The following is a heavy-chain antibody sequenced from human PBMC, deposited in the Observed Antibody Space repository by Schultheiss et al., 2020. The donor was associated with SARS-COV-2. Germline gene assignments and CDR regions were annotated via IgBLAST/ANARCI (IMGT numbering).Heavy chain of an antibody. CDR3: AREEARGMDV. CDR2: IYYSGST. D-gene: IGHD5-12*01. Sequence: SETLSLTCSVSGGSIDTVSYYWGWIRRPPGKGLEWIGSIYYSGSTYYNPSLKSRVTISVDTSKNQFSLKLSSVTAADTAVYYCAREEARGMDVWGQGTTVTVSS. CDR1: GGSIDTVSYY. V-gene: IGHV4-39*07. J-gene: IGHJ6*02.